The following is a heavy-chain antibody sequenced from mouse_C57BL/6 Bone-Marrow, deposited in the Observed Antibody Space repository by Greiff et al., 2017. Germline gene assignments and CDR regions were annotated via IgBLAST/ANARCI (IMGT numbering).Heavy chain of an antibody. D-gene: IGHD1-1*02. V-gene: IGHV1-82*01. J-gene: IGHJ3*01. CDR2: IYPGDGAT. Sequence: VQLQQSGPALVKPGASVKISCKASGYAFGSSWMNWVKQRPGKGLEWIGRIYPGDGATNYNGKFKGKATLTADRSSSTAYMQLSSLTSEDSAVYFCARGGWFLPAWFAYWGQGTLVTVSA. CDR1: GYAFGSSW. CDR3: ARGGWFLPAWFAY.